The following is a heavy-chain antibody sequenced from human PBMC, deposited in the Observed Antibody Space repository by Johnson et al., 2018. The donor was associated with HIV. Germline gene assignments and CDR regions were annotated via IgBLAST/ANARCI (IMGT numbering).Heavy chain of an antibody. Sequence: GSLRLSCAASGFTVSSNYMSWVRQAPGKGLEWVSVIYSGGSTYYAAPVKGRFTISRDDSKNTLFLQMNSLKTEDTAVYYCTTDLAAVGSGAFDIWGQGTMVTVSS. CDR2: IYSGGST. J-gene: IGHJ3*02. CDR3: TTDLAAVGSGAFDI. V-gene: IGHV3-53*01. CDR1: GFTVSSNY. D-gene: IGHD6-13*01.